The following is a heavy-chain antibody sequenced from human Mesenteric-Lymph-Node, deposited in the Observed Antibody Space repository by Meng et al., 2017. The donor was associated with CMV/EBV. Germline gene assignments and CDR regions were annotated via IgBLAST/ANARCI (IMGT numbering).Heavy chain of an antibody. J-gene: IGHJ4*02. CDR3: AKLVWFGESPSDY. CDR2: IKQDGSEK. D-gene: IGHD3-10*01. V-gene: IGHV3-7*03. CDR1: GFTFSSYW. Sequence: GESLKISCAASGFTFSSYWMSWVRQAPGKGLEWVANIKQDGSEKYYVDSVKGRFTISRDNSKNTLYLQMSSLRAEDTAVYYCAKLVWFGESPSDYWGQGTQVTVSS.